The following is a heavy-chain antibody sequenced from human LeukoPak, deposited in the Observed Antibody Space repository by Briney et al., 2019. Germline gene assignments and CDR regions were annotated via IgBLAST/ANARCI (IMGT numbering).Heavy chain of an antibody. V-gene: IGHV3-23*01. CDR2: ISTSGRT. CDR3: ARDLDSSGYYHVVDS. CDR1: GFTFSSYA. Sequence: GGSLRLSCADSGFTFSSYAMSWVRQAPGKGLEWVSLISTSGRTHYADSVRGRFTISRDNSKNTLSLHMNSLRAEDTAVYYCARDLDSSGYYHVVDSWGQGALVTVSS. D-gene: IGHD3-22*01. J-gene: IGHJ4*02.